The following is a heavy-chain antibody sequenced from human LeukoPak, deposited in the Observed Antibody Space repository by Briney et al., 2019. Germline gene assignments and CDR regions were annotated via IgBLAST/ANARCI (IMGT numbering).Heavy chain of an antibody. V-gene: IGHV3-48*02. CDR3: ARDRRDGGYNPGDPRGFAN. CDR2: IAGSGSGI. Sequence: GGSLRLSCAASGFTFSNYGMHWVRQAPGKGLEWVSYIAGSGSGIHYADSVKGRFTISRDNAKNTLYLQMNSLRDEDTAVYYCARDRRDGGYNPGDPRGFANWGQGTLVTVSS. J-gene: IGHJ4*02. CDR1: GFTFSNYG. D-gene: IGHD5-24*01.